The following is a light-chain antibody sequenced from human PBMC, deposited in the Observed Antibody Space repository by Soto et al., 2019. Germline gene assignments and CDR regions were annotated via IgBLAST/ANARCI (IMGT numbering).Light chain of an antibody. CDR1: QTIDNY. CDR3: RHTYRNPPFT. Sequence: DIQMTQSPSSLSASVGDRVTITCRVSQTIDNYLNWYQQKPGEAPRLLIYATSSLQSGVPSRFSGSKSGTDFTLTISGLQPEDFATYYCRHTYRNPPFTFGQGTKVEIK. J-gene: IGKJ2*01. V-gene: IGKV1-39*01. CDR2: ATS.